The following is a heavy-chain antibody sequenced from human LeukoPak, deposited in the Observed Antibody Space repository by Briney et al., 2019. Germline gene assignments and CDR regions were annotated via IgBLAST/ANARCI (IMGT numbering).Heavy chain of an antibody. J-gene: IGHJ2*01. CDR2: IYHSGST. Sequence: PSQTLSLTCAVSGGSISSGGYSWSWIRQPPGKGLEWIGYIYHSGSTYYNPSLKSRVTISVDRSNNQFSLKLSSVAAADTAVYYCARGGGYYDSSGFRGSSINWYFDLWGRGTLVTVSS. D-gene: IGHD3-22*01. CDR3: ARGGGYYDSSGFRGSSINWYFDL. CDR1: GGSISSGGYS. V-gene: IGHV4-30-2*01.